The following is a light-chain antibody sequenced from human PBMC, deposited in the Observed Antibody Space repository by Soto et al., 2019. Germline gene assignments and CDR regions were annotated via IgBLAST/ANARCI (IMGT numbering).Light chain of an antibody. J-gene: IGLJ1*01. V-gene: IGLV2-11*01. CDR2: DVS. CDR3: CTYAGSYTYV. Sequence: QSVLTQPRSVSGSPGQSVTISCTGTSSDVGGYSYVSWYQHHPGKAPKVMIYDVSKRPSGVPDRFSGSKSGNTASLTISGLQAEDEADYYCCTYAGSYTYVFGIGTKLTVL. CDR1: SSDVGGYSY.